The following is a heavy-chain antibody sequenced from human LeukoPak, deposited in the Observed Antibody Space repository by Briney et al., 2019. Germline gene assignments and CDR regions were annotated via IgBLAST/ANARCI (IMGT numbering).Heavy chain of an antibody. CDR3: AKFSGSLPYYFDY. V-gene: IGHV3-23*01. J-gene: IGHJ4*02. D-gene: IGHD1-26*01. Sequence: PGGSLRLSCAASGFTFSSYAMSWVRQAPGKGLEWVSAISGSGGSTYYADSVKGQFTISRDNSKNTLYLQMNSLRAEDTAVYYCAKFSGSLPYYFDYWGQGTLVTVSS. CDR1: GFTFSSYA. CDR2: ISGSGGST.